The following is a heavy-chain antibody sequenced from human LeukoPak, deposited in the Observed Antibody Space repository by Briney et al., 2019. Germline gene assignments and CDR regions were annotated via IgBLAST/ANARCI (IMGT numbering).Heavy chain of an antibody. Sequence: SETLSLTCAVYGGSFSNYYWTWIRQPPGKGLEWIGEINHSGSTNYNPSLKSRVTISVDTSKNQFSLKLTSVTAADTAVYYRSRVVAGTLASDCWGQGTLVTVSS. D-gene: IGHD2-15*01. CDR3: SRVVAGTLASDC. CDR2: INHSGST. J-gene: IGHJ4*02. V-gene: IGHV4-34*01. CDR1: GGSFSNYY.